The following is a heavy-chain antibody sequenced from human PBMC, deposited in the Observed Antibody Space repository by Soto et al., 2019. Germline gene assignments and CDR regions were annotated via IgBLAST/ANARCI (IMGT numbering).Heavy chain of an antibody. D-gene: IGHD1-7*01. CDR3: ARGSKGWNYVAAPWFDP. J-gene: IGHJ5*02. Sequence: SETLSLTCAVYGGSFSGYYWSWIRQPPGQGLEWIGEINHSGRTNYNPSLKSRVTISVDTSKNQFSLKLSSVTAADTAVYYCARGSKGWNYVAAPWFDPWGQGTLVTVSS. CDR1: GGSFSGYY. CDR2: INHSGRT. V-gene: IGHV4-34*01.